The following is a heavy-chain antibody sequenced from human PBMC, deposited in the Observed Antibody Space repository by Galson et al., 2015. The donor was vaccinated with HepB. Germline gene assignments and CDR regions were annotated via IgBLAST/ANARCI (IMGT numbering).Heavy chain of an antibody. D-gene: IGHD3-10*01. Sequence: QSGAEVKKPGESLRISCKGSGYSLTSYWISWVRQMPGKGLEWMGRIDPSDSYTNYSPSFQGHVTISADKSISTAYLQWSSLKASDTAMYYCARHANELLWFGELLRALYDYWGQGTLVTVSS. V-gene: IGHV5-10-1*01. CDR3: ARHANELLWFGELLRALYDY. J-gene: IGHJ4*02. CDR1: GYSLTSYW. CDR2: IDPSDSYT.